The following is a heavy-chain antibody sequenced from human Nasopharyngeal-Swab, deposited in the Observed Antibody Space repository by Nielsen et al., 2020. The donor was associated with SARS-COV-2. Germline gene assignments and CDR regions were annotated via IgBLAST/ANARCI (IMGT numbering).Heavy chain of an antibody. V-gene: IGHV1-3*01. CDR2: INPGNGNT. J-gene: IGHJ6*03. CDR3: ARDLGGYYYYMDV. Sequence: WVRQAPGQRLEWMGWINPGNGNTKYSQEFQGRVTITRDTPASTAYMELSSLRPEDTAIYYCARDLGGYYYYMDVWGKGTTVTVSS. D-gene: IGHD3-16*01.